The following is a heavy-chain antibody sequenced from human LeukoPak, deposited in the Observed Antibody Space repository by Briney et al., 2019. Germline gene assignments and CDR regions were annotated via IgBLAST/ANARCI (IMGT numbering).Heavy chain of an antibody. CDR3: ASRSS. J-gene: IGHJ4*02. CDR2: IYTSGST. CDR1: GGSISSGSYY. D-gene: IGHD6-19*01. V-gene: IGHV4-61*02. Sequence: SQTLSLTCTVSGGSISSGSYYWSWIRQPAGKGLEWIGRIYTSGSTNYNPSLKSRVTISVDTSKNQFSLKLSSVTAADTAVYYCASRSSWGQGTRVTVSS.